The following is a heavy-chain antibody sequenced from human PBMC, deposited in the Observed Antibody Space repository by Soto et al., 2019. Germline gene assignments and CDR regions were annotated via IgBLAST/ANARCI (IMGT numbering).Heavy chain of an antibody. CDR2: IYYSGST. V-gene: IGHV4-59*11. D-gene: IGHD4-17*01. J-gene: IGHJ3*02. CDR1: GGSIRSHY. CDR3: ARVLTSDYGGPAFDI. Sequence: SETLSLTCTVTGGSIRSHYWSWIQQPPGKGLECIGYIYYSGSTNYNPSLKSRVTISVDTSKNQFSLKLSSVTAADTAVYYCARVLTSDYGGPAFDIWGQGTMVTVS.